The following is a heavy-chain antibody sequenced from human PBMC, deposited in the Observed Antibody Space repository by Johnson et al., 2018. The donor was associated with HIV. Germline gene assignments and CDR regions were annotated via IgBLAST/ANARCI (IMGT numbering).Heavy chain of an antibody. CDR2: IGTAGDT. J-gene: IGHJ3*02. CDR3: ARDRVGATAFDI. CDR1: GFTFSSYD. V-gene: IGHV3-13*01. D-gene: IGHD1-26*01. Sequence: MLLVESGGGVVQTGRSLRLSCAASGFTFSSYDMHWVRQATGKGLEWVSAIGTAGDTYYPGSVTGRFTISRENAKNSLYLQMNSPRAEDTAVYYSARDRVGATAFDIWGHGTMVTVSS.